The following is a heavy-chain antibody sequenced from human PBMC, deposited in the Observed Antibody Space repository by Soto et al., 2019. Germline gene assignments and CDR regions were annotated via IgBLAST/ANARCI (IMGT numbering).Heavy chain of an antibody. CDR2: SSDRRTGNT. CDR3: TTWLTAHFDY. D-gene: IGHD2-21*02. CDR1: GFTFSSYT. J-gene: IGHJ4*02. V-gene: IGHV3-23*01. Sequence: GGSLRLSCAASGFTFSSYTLNWVRRAPGEGLEWVATSSDRRTGNTHYSDSVRGRFTLSRDYSRNILFLQMDSLRADDTALYYCTTWLTAHFDYLGRGTQVTVSS.